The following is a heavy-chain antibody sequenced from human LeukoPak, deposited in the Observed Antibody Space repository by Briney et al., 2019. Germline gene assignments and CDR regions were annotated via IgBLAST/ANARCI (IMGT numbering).Heavy chain of an antibody. CDR3: ARGSSSWYVLWNY. J-gene: IGHJ4*02. Sequence: GGSLRLSCAASGFTFSSYSMNWVRQAPGKGLEWVSSISSSSSYIYYADSVKGRFTISRDNAKNSLYLQMNSLRAKDTAVYYCARGSSSWYVLWNYWGQGTLVTVSS. D-gene: IGHD6-13*01. CDR2: ISSSSSYI. V-gene: IGHV3-21*01. CDR1: GFTFSSYS.